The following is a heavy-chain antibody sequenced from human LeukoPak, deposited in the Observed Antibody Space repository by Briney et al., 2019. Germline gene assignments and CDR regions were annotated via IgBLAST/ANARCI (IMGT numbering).Heavy chain of an antibody. D-gene: IGHD3-22*01. J-gene: IGHJ4*02. CDR1: GFSFSGYA. Sequence: GGSLRLSCVASGFSFSGYAIHWVRQAPGKGLEWVALISYNGGRKDYADSVKGRSTIDRDNSKNTVYPHMNSLRPDDTAIYFCARQEARNYYYEGLDYWGQGNLVTVSS. V-gene: IGHV3-30*04. CDR3: ARQEARNYYYEGLDY. CDR2: ISYNGGRK.